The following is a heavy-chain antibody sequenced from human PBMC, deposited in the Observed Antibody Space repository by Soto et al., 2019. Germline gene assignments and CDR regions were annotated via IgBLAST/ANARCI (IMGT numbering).Heavy chain of an antibody. CDR2: IYHTGNT. Sequence: HVQLHQSGPRPVKPSQTLSLECSVIGGSVNTGDNYWSWVRQSPGRGLEWIGYIYHTGNTFYNPALENRVTMSVDASKNQFSLTLTSVTAADTAVYFCAREPLDGMDVWGQGTNVTVSS. CDR1: GGSVNTGDNY. J-gene: IGHJ6*02. CDR3: AREPLDGMDV. V-gene: IGHV4-30-4*01.